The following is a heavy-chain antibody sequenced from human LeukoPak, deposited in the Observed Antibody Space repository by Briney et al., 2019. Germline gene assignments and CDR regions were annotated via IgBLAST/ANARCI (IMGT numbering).Heavy chain of an antibody. CDR1: GYTFTSYG. Sequence: GSSVKVSCKASGYTFTSYGISWVRQAPGQGLEWMGWISAYNGNTNYAQKLQGRVTMTTDTSTSTAYMELRSLRSDDTAVYYCARVLGGMAAIFPDFDYWGQGTLVTVSS. CDR2: ISAYNGNT. V-gene: IGHV1-18*01. J-gene: IGHJ4*02. D-gene: IGHD5-24*01. CDR3: ARVLGGMAAIFPDFDY.